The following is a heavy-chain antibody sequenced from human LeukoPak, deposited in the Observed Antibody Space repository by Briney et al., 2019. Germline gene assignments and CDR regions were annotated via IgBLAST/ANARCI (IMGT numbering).Heavy chain of an antibody. CDR2: NT. CDR1: GVSISDFS. CDR3: AGGGSGWFVT. J-gene: IGHJ5*01. D-gene: IGHD6-19*01. V-gene: IGHV4-59*01. Sequence: SETLSLTCTVSGVSISDFSWSWIRQPPGKGLEWVGNNTNQNPSLKSRVNISLDTSKSQFSLKLTSVTAADTAVYFCAGGGSGWFVTWGLGTLVTVSS.